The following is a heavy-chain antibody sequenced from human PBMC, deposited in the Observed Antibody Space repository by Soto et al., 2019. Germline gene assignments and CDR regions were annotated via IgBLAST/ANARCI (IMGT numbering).Heavy chain of an antibody. CDR1: GGSISSSSYY. J-gene: IGHJ6*02. CDR3: ARSQLDSWYDYYYYGMDV. V-gene: IGHV4-39*01. Sequence: SETLSLTCTVSGGSISSSSYYWGWIRQPPGKGLEWIGSIYYSGSTYYNPSLKSRVTTSVDTSKNQFSLKLSSVTAADTAVYYCARSQLDSWYDYYYYGMDVWGQGTTVTVSS. CDR2: IYYSGST. D-gene: IGHD6-13*01.